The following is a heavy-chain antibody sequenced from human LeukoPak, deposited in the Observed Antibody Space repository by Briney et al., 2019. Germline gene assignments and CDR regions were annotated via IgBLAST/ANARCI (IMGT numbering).Heavy chain of an antibody. CDR2: ISYDGSNK. CDR3: VRETSYCSGGSCYGWFDP. Sequence: QAGGSLRLSCAASGFTFSSYAMHWVRQAPGKGLEWVAVISYDGSNKYCADSVKGRFTISRDNSKNTLYLQMNSLRAEDTAVYYCVRETSYCSGGSCYGWFDPWGQGTLVTVSS. D-gene: IGHD2-15*01. J-gene: IGHJ5*02. V-gene: IGHV3-30-3*01. CDR1: GFTFSSYA.